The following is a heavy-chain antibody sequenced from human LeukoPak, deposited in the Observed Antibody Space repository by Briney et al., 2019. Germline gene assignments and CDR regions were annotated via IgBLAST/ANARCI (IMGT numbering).Heavy chain of an antibody. CDR1: GFTFDDYA. V-gene: IGHV3-9*01. CDR3: AKADFDNYYMDV. CDR2: ISWNSGSI. Sequence: PGGSLRLSCAASGFTFDDYAMHWVRQAPGKGLEWVSGISWNSGSIGYADSVKGRFTISRDNAKNSLYLQMNSLRAEDTALYYCAKADFDNYYMDVWGKGTTVTVSS. J-gene: IGHJ6*03. D-gene: IGHD3-9*01.